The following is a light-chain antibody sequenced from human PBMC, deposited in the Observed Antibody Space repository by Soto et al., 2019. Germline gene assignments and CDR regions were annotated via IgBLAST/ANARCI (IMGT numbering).Light chain of an antibody. CDR3: QQYNNWPHT. J-gene: IGKJ2*01. V-gene: IGKV3-15*01. CDR1: QSVSSK. CDR2: GVS. Sequence: EIVMTQSPATLSVSPGERATLSCRASQSVSSKLVWFQQKPGQALSLLIYGVSTRATGVPVRFSGSGSGTEFTLTVNSLQSEDFAVYYCQQYNNWPHTFGQGTKVDIK.